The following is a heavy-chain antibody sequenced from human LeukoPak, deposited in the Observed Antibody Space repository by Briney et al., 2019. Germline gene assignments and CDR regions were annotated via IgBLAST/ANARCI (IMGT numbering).Heavy chain of an antibody. CDR2: IYYSGST. D-gene: IGHD3-22*01. CDR3: ARRGYYDSRGWFDP. CDR1: GGSISSYY. V-gene: IGHV4-59*08. J-gene: IGHJ5*02. Sequence: PSETLSLTCTVSGGSISSYYWSWIRQPPGKGLEWIGYIYYSGSTYYNPSLKSRVTISVDTSKNQFSLKLSSVTAADTAVYYCARRGYYDSRGWFDPWGQGTVVTVSS.